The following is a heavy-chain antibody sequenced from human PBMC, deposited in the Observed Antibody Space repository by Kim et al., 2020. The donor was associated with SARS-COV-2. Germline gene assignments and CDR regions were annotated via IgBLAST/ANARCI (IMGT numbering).Heavy chain of an antibody. Sequence: SETLSLTCTVSGGSISSYYWSWIRQPAGKGLEWIGRIYTSGSTNYNPSLKSRVTMSIDTSKNQFSLKLSSVTAADTAVYYCARYLPRYSSSWYVFDYWGQGTLVTVSS. CDR2: IYTSGST. CDR3: ARYLPRYSSSWYVFDY. J-gene: IGHJ4*02. CDR1: GGSISSYY. D-gene: IGHD6-13*01. V-gene: IGHV4-4*07.